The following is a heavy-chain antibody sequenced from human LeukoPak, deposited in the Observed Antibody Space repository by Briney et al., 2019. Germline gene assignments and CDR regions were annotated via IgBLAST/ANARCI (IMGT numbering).Heavy chain of an antibody. CDR1: GYTFTGYY. CDR2: INPNSGGT. J-gene: IGHJ4*02. V-gene: IGHV1-2*02. Sequence: ASVKVSCKASGYTFTGYYIHLVRQAPGQGLEWMGWINPNSGGTNYAQKFQGRVTMTRDTSISTAYMELSRLRSDDTAVYYCARGRWLRLVFDYWGQGTLVTVSS. CDR3: ARGRWLRLVFDY. D-gene: IGHD5-12*01.